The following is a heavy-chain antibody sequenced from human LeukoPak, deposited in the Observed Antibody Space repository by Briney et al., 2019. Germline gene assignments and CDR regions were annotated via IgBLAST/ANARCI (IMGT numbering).Heavy chain of an antibody. Sequence: PSETLSLTCTVSGGSISSGDYYWSWIRQPPGKGLEWIGYIYYSGSTYYNPSLKSRVTISVDTSKNQFSLKLSSVTAADTAVYYCARESVSSRVDTAMVYFDYWGQGTLVTVSS. J-gene: IGHJ4*02. CDR1: GGSISSGDYY. CDR2: IYYSGST. D-gene: IGHD5-18*01. CDR3: ARESVSSRVDTAMVYFDY. V-gene: IGHV4-30-4*02.